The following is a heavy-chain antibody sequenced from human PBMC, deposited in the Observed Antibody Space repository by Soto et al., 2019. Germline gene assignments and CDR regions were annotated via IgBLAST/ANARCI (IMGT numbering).Heavy chain of an antibody. CDR2: ISGSGENT. D-gene: IGHD2-15*01. CDR1: GFTFSSYA. CDR3: AKEPTAVDPRDLFGGNPPADY. J-gene: IGHJ4*02. Sequence: EVQLLESGGALLQPGGSLRLSCAASGFTFSSYAMNWVRQTPGKGLQWVSAISGSGENTYYADSVKGRFTISRDNSKTMLNLHMTGMTVEDTAMYYCAKEPTAVDPRDLFGGNPPADYWGQGTLVTVS. V-gene: IGHV3-23*01.